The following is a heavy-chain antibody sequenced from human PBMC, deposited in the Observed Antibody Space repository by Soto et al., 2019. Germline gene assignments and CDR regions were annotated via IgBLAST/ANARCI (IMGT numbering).Heavy chain of an antibody. D-gene: IGHD4-17*01. J-gene: IGHJ4*02. V-gene: IGHV4-59*01. Sequence: PSETLSLTCTVSGGSISSYYWSWIRQPPGEGLEWIGYIYYSGGTNYNPSLKSRVTISVDTSKNQFSLKLSSVTAADTAVYYCARTMTTLSRYFDLWGQGTLVTVSS. CDR2: IYYSGGT. CDR3: ARTMTTLSRYFDL. CDR1: GGSISSYY.